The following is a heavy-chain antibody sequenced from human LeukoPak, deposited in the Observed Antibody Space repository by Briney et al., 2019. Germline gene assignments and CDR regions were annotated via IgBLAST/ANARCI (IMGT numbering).Heavy chain of an antibody. CDR1: GFTFSSYA. Sequence: GGSLRLSCAASGFTFSSYAMSWVRQAPGKGLEWVSAISGSGGSTYYADSVKGRFTISRDNSKNTLYLQMNSLRAEDTAVYYCAKDSEQWLAGGPFDYWGQGTLVTVSS. J-gene: IGHJ4*02. CDR2: ISGSGGST. V-gene: IGHV3-23*01. CDR3: AKDSEQWLAGGPFDY. D-gene: IGHD6-19*01.